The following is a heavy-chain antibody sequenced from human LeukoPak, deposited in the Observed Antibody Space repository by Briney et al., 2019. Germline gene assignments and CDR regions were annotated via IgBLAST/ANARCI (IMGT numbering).Heavy chain of an antibody. V-gene: IGHV4-34*01. J-gene: IGHJ4*02. Sequence: SETLSLTCAVYGGSFSGYYWSWIRQPPGKGLEWIGEINHSGSTNYNPSLKSRVTISVDTSKNQFSLKLSSVTAADTPVHYRARGRGSRPEYRGQGTLVTVSS. CDR2: INHSGST. D-gene: IGHD2-2*01. CDR1: GGSFSGYY. CDR3: ARGRGSRPEY.